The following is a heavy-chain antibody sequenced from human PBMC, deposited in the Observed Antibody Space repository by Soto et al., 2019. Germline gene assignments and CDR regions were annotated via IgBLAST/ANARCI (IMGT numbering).Heavy chain of an antibody. Sequence: PSETLSLTCTVSGDSITSGTYYWGWIRQPPGKGLEWIGSIYYSGSTYYNPSLKSRVTISVDTSKNQFSLKLSSVTAADTAVYYCAKGGSGSYSNAFDIWGQGTMVTVSS. J-gene: IGHJ3*02. CDR1: GDSITSGTYY. D-gene: IGHD3-10*01. CDR3: AKGGSGSYSNAFDI. V-gene: IGHV4-39*01. CDR2: IYYSGST.